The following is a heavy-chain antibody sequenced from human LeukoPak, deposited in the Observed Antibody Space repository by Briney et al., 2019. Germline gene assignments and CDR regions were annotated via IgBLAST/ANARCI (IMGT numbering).Heavy chain of an antibody. CDR2: IIPIFGTA. Sequence: ASVKVSCKASGGTFSSYAISWVRQAPGQGLEWMGGIIPIFGTANYAQKFQGRVTITADESTSTAYMELSSLRPEDTAVYYCARDCSSTSCYQDSNWFDPWGQGTLVTVSS. D-gene: IGHD2-2*01. V-gene: IGHV1-69*13. CDR3: ARDCSSTSCYQDSNWFDP. CDR1: GGTFSSYA. J-gene: IGHJ5*02.